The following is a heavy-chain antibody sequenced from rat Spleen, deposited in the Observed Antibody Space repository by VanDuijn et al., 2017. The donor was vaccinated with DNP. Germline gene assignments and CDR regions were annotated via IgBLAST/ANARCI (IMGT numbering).Heavy chain of an antibody. CDR2: ISSGGST. D-gene: IGHD1-9*01. V-gene: IGHV2S8*01. CDR1: GFSLTSYG. Sequence: QVQLKESGPGLVQPSQTLSLTCTVSGFSLTSYGVSWVRQPPGKGLEWIAAISSGGSTYYNSALKSRLSISRDTSKSQVFLKMNSLQTEDTAMYFCARRYYGYNYDYFDYWGQGVMVTVSS. J-gene: IGHJ2*01. CDR3: ARRYYGYNYDYFDY.